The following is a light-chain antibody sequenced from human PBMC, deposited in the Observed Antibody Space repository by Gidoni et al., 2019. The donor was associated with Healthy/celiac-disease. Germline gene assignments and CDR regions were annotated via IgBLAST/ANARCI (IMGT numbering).Light chain of an antibody. J-gene: IGKJ1*01. CDR3: QQSYSTPPKT. CDR1: QSIRSY. V-gene: IGKV1-39*01. Sequence: DIQMTQSPSSLSASVGDRVTITCRESQSIRSYLNWYQQKPGKAPKILIYSASSLQSGVPSRFSGSGSGTDFTLTIRSRQPEDFATYYCQQSYSTPPKTFGQGTKVEIK. CDR2: SAS.